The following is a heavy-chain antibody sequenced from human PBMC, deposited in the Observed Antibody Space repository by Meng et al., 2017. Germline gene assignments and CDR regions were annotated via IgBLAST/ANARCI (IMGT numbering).Heavy chain of an antibody. CDR3: ARGDIVVVPAALFDP. J-gene: IGHJ5*02. V-gene: IGHV1-8*01. D-gene: IGHD2-2*01. CDR1: GYTFTSYD. CDR2: MNPNSGNT. Sequence: QGRVVQAGAEVKKPGASVKVSCKASGYTFTSYDSNWVRQATGQGLEWMGWMNPNSGNTGYAQKFQGRVTMTRNTSISTAYMELSSLRSEDTAVYYCARGDIVVVPAALFDPWGQGTLVTVSS.